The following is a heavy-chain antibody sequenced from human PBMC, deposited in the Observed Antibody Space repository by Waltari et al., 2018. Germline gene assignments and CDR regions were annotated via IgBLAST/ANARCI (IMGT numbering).Heavy chain of an antibody. CDR3: VHIRKEDFWSGYFADV. V-gene: IGHV2-5*04. D-gene: IGHD3-3*01. CDR1: GFSLSTGEVS. Sequence: QITLKESGPTLVKPTQTLTLTCTFSGFSLSTGEVSVGWIRQPPGKAMEWIALTYGNDYKRYSQTRKIRLTLTKVTHKNQVALTMTTMDPVDTGTYYCVHIRKEDFWSGYFADVWGKGTSVTVSS. CDR2: TYGNDYK. J-gene: IGHJ6*04.